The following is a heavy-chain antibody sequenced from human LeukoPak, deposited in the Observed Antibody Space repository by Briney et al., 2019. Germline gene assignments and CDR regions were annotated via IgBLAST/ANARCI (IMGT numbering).Heavy chain of an antibody. CDR2: INPNSGVT. J-gene: IGHJ4*02. V-gene: IGHV1-2*02. CDR3: ARQQEVSGYFDY. Sequence: ASVKVSCTASGYIFTGCYMHWGRQAPGQGLEWMGWINPNSGVTNYAQNFQGRVSMTRDTSISTAYMELSRLRSDDTAVYYCARQQEVSGYFDYWGQGTLVTVSS. CDR1: GYIFTGCY. D-gene: IGHD3-16*02.